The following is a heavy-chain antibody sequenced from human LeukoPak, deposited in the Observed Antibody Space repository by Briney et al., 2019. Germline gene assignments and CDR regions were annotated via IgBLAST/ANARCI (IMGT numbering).Heavy chain of an antibody. Sequence: GGSLRLSCAASGFTFSSYAMSWVRQAPGKGLEWVSAISGSGGSTYYADSVKGRFTISRDNSKNTLYLQMNSLRAEDTAVYCCAKDKPEHIVVVTAIFDYWGQGTLVTVSS. J-gene: IGHJ4*02. V-gene: IGHV3-23*01. CDR2: ISGSGGST. CDR3: AKDKPEHIVVVTAIFDY. D-gene: IGHD2-21*02. CDR1: GFTFSSYA.